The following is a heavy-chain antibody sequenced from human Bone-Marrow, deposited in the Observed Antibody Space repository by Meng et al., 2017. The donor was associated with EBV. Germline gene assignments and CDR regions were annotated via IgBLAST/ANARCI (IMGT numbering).Heavy chain of an antibody. D-gene: IGHD5/OR15-5a*01. J-gene: IGHJ4*02. CDR1: GGCLSRHY. V-gene: IGHV4-34*01. CDR3: ASGSVYDARY. CDR2: IKHSRST. Sequence: VQRPQGGSGLLNPSEPLSLTCADYGGCLSRHYWRRLRQPPGKELEWIGQIKHSRSTNYNPSLKSSVIISVDTSKNQFELELSSVTAADTAVYYCASGSVYDARYWGQGTLVTVSS.